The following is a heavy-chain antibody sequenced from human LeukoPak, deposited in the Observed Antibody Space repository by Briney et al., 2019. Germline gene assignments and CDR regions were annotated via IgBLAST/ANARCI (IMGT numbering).Heavy chain of an antibody. CDR2: IKEDGSEK. V-gene: IGHV3-7*01. D-gene: IGHD3-22*01. CDR3: AGYYYDSTTYRDY. CDR1: GFTFSSYW. Sequence: PGGPLRLSCAASGFTFSSYWMNWVRQAPGKGLEWVANIKEDGSEKYYADSVKGRFTISRDNAKNSLYLQMNSLRAEDTAVYYCAGYYYDSTTYRDYWGQGTLVTVSS. J-gene: IGHJ4*02.